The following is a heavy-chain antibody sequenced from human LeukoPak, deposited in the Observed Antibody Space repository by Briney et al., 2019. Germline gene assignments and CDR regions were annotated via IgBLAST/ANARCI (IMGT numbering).Heavy chain of an antibody. V-gene: IGHV3-48*01. D-gene: IGHD3-9*01. CDR3: VTDKDWAFDY. CDR2: ITIDLSII. J-gene: IGHJ4*02. CDR1: GFSLSTYS. Sequence: GGSLRLSCAVSGFSLSTYSMNWVREAPGKGLEWISHITIDLSIIDYADSVKGRFTISRDKAKNSLYLQMNSLRAEDTAVYYCVTDKDWAFDYWGQGTLIAVSS.